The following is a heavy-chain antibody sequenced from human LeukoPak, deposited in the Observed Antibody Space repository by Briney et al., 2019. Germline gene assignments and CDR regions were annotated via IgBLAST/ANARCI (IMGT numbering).Heavy chain of an antibody. Sequence: SETLSLTCTVSGGSISSYYWSWIRQPPGKGLEWIGYIYDRGSTKYNPSLKSRVTISVDTSKNQFSLKLSSVTAADTAVYYCASYGSRRVYYFDYWGQGTLVTVSS. V-gene: IGHV4-59*08. D-gene: IGHD3-10*01. CDR3: ASYGSRRVYYFDY. CDR2: IYDRGST. CDR1: GGSISSYY. J-gene: IGHJ4*02.